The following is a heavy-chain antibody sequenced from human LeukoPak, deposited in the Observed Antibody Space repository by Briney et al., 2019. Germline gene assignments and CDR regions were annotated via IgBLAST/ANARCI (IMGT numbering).Heavy chain of an antibody. CDR3: ARHGIECRSSDCYWATIRY. Sequence: SETLSLTCAVYGGSFSGYYWSWIRQPPGKGLEWIGEINHSGSTNYNPSPKSRVTISVDTSKNQSSLKLSPATAADTAVYYCARHGIECRSSDCYWATIRYWGQGTLVTVSS. CDR2: INHSGST. D-gene: IGHD2-21*01. J-gene: IGHJ4*02. V-gene: IGHV4-34*01. CDR1: GGSFSGYY.